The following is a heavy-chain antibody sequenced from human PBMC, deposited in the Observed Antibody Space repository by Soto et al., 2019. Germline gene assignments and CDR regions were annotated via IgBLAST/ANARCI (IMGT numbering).Heavy chain of an antibody. CDR2: ISSSSSYI. J-gene: IGHJ6*02. V-gene: IGHV3-21*01. Sequence: KPGGSLRLSCAASGFTFSSYSMNWVRQAPGKGLEWVSSISSSSSYIYYADSVKGRFTISRDNAKNSLYLQMNSLRAEDTAVYYCARDVRVEGYCSGGSCYTQIMDVWGQGTTVTVSS. CDR1: GFTFSSYS. D-gene: IGHD2-15*01. CDR3: ARDVRVEGYCSGGSCYTQIMDV.